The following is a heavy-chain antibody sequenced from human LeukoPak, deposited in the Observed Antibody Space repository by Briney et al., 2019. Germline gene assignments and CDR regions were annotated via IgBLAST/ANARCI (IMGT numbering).Heavy chain of an antibody. CDR2: ISYDGSNK. CDR1: GFTFSSYA. J-gene: IGHJ6*02. CDR3: ARAQYRQDGMDV. D-gene: IGHD2/OR15-2a*01. Sequence: PGRSLRLSCAASGFTFSSYAMHWVRQAPGKGLEWVAVISYDGSNKYYADSVKGRFTISRDNSKNTLYLQMNSLRAEDTAVYYCARAQYRQDGMDVWGQGTTVTVSS. V-gene: IGHV3-30*04.